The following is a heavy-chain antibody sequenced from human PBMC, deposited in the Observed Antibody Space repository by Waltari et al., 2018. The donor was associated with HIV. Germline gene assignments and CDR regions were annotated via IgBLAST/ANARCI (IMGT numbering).Heavy chain of an antibody. CDR2: RSYDGSKT. CDR1: GFSFSYYD. J-gene: IGHJ4*02. Sequence: QGQLVESGGGVVQPGKSLRLSCAASGFSFSYYDMQWVRLAPGKGLYWVAIRSYDGSKTSYADSVKGRFTISRDNSKNTLVLQIHSLTTDDTAVYYCAKDPRGYTYTGDYWGQGTQVTVSS. V-gene: IGHV3-30*18. CDR3: AKDPRGYTYTGDY. D-gene: IGHD5-18*01.